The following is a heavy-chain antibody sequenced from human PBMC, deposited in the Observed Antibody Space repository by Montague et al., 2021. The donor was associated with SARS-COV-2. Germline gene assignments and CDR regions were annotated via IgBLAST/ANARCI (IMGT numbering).Heavy chain of an antibody. D-gene: IGHD3-10*01. CDR3: ARLGDGVVPSPILGVGPYYSYYYMDV. V-gene: IGHV4-34*01. CDR2: IHHGGST. Sequence: SETLSLTCAVPGGSFSTYSWNWIRQPPGKGLEWIGEIHHGGSTNYNPSLKSRVTISADTSKSQFSLKLTSVAAADTAVYYCARLGDGVVPSPILGVGPYYSYYYMDVWGKGTTVTVSS. J-gene: IGHJ6*03. CDR1: GGSFSTYS.